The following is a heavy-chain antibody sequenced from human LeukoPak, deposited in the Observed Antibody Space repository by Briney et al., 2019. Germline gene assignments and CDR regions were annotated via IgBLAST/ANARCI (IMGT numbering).Heavy chain of an antibody. V-gene: IGHV1-69*04. CDR2: IIPISGIA. Sequence: SVKVSCKASVGTFTSLASKWVRQAPGQGLEWMGRIIPISGIANYAQKFQGRVTITADISTGTAYMELNSLRSEDTAVFYCAARDYESSGYYQYYLDYWGQGTLVTVSS. J-gene: IGHJ4*02. D-gene: IGHD3-22*01. CDR3: AARDYESSGYYQYYLDY. CDR1: VGTFTSLA.